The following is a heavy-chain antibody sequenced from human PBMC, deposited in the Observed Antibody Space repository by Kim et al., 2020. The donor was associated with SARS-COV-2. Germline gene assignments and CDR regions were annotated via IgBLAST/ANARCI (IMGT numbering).Heavy chain of an antibody. V-gene: IGHV4-59*01. CDR2: IYYSGST. CDR1: GGSISSYY. Sequence: SETLSLTCTVSGGSISSYYWSWIRQPPGKGLEWIGYIYYSGSTNYNPSLKSRVTISVDTPKNQFSLKLSSVTAADTAVYYCARESNYYLVAFDIWGQGTMVTVSS. D-gene: IGHD1-7*01. J-gene: IGHJ3*02. CDR3: ARESNYYLVAFDI.